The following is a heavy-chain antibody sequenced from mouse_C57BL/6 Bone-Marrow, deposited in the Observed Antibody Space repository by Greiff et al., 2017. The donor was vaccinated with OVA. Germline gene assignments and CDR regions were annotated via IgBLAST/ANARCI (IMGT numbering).Heavy chain of an antibody. J-gene: IGHJ1*03. D-gene: IGHD1-1*01. V-gene: IGHV1-55*01. CDR2: IYPGSGST. CDR3: ARDTTVVPWYFDV. CDR1: GYTFTSYW. Sequence: QVQLQQSGAELVKPGASVKMSCKASGYTFTSYWITWVKQRPGQGLEWIGDIYPGSGSTNYNEKFKSKATLTVDTSSSTAYMQLSSLTSEDSAVYYCARDTTVVPWYFDVWGTGTTVTVSS.